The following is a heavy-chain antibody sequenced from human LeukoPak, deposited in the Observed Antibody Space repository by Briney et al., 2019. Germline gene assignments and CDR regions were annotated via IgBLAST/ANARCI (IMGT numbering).Heavy chain of an antibody. V-gene: IGHV5-51*01. Sequence: GESLKISCKASGYRFSTYWIGWVRQKPGKGLEWMGVIYPADSDTRNSPSFQGPITFSVDNSITTAYLQWSSLETSDTGIYYCARRRYVETARIGDAFDVWGQGTMVTV. CDR2: IYPADSDT. J-gene: IGHJ3*01. CDR3: ARRRYVETARIGDAFDV. D-gene: IGHD5-18*01. CDR1: GYRFSTYW.